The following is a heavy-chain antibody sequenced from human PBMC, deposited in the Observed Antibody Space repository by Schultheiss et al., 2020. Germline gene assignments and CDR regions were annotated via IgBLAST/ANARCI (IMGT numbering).Heavy chain of an antibody. CDR3: ARTTSLYSNNSPYFDF. CDR1: GFSLRTSGEG. D-gene: IGHD6-13*01. V-gene: IGHV2-5*01. Sequence: SGPTLVKPTQTLTLTCTFSGFSLRTSGEGVGWIRQPPGKALEWLALLYWNDDKHYSPPLKTRLTVAKDTFKNQVVLTMTNMSPADTATYYCARTTSLYSNNSPYFDFWGQGTLVTVSS. J-gene: IGHJ4*02. CDR2: LYWNDDK.